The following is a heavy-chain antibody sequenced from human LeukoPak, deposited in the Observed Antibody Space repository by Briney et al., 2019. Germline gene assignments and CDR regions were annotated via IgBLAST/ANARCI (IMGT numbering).Heavy chain of an antibody. Sequence: GSLRLSCAASGFSFSSHAMHWVRQAPGKGLEYVSTISSTGDSTYYANSVKGRLTISRDNSKNTLYLQMGSLRAEDMAVYYCARSDDHGDYVPVYWGQGTLVTVSS. CDR2: ISSTGDST. CDR1: GFSFSSHA. CDR3: ARSDDHGDYVPVY. D-gene: IGHD4-17*01. V-gene: IGHV3-64*01. J-gene: IGHJ4*02.